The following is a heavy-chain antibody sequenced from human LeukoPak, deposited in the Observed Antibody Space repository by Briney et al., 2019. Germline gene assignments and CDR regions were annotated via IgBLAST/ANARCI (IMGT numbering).Heavy chain of an antibody. CDR2: IYYSGST. Sequence: SETLSLTCTVSGGSISSYYWSWIRQPPGKGLEWVGYIYYSGSTNYNPSLKSRVTISVDTSKNQFSLRLSSVTAADTAVYYCTAGAYDSSGIDYWGQGTLVTVSS. V-gene: IGHV4-59*08. CDR3: TAGAYDSSGIDY. CDR1: GGSISSYY. D-gene: IGHD3-22*01. J-gene: IGHJ4*02.